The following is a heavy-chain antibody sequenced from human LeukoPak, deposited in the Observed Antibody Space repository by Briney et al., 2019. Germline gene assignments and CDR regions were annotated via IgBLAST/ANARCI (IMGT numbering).Heavy chain of an antibody. CDR2: FDPEDGET. V-gene: IGHV1-24*01. CDR3: ATAQEEYSSSYFDY. CDR1: GYTLTELS. J-gene: IGHJ4*02. Sequence: ASVKVSCKVSGYTLTELSMHWVRQAPGKGLEWMGGFDPEDGETIYAQKFQGRVTMTVDTSTDTAYMELSSLRSEDTAVYYCATAQEEYSSSYFDYWGQGTLVTVSS. D-gene: IGHD6-6*01.